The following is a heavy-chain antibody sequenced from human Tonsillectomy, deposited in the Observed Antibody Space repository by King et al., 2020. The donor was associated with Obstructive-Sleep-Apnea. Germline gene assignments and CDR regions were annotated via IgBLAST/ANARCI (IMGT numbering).Heavy chain of an antibody. Sequence: VQLVESGAEVKKPGASVKVSCKASGYSFTDYYMHWVRQAPGQGLEWLGWVNPDGTATNYAQKFQGRVTMTRDTSISTAYMELRWLRSDDTAFYYCARPPHDAYDHEYFQLWGQGTLVTVSS. D-gene: IGHD5-12*01. J-gene: IGHJ1*01. CDR3: ARPPHDAYDHEYFQL. CDR2: VNPDGTAT. CDR1: GYSFTDYY. V-gene: IGHV1-2*02.